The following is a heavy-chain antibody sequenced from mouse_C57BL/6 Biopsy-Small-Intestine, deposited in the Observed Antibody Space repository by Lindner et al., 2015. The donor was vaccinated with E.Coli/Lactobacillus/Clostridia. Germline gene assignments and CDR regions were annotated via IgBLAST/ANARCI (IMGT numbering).Heavy chain of an antibody. Sequence: VQLQESGAELVKPGASVKISCKASGYAFSSYWMNWVKQRPGKGLEWIGQIYPGDGDTNYNGKFKGKATLTADKSSSTAYMQLSSLTSEDSAVYFCARGDYGGASYFDYWGQGTTLTVSS. CDR2: IYPGDGDT. CDR3: ARGDYGGASYFDY. D-gene: IGHD1-1*02. V-gene: IGHV1-80*01. CDR1: GYAFSSYW. J-gene: IGHJ2*01.